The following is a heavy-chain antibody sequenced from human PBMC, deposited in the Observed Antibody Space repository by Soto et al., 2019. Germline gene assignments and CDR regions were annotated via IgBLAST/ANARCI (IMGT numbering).Heavy chain of an antibody. CDR3: ARLPYCTGGTCVGPFDY. CDR2: ISGSDDTI. D-gene: IGHD2-15*01. J-gene: IGHJ4*02. CDR1: GFTFSDYY. Sequence: LSCAASGFTFSDYYMSWIRQAPGKGLEWLSYISGSDDTIYYADSVKGRLTVSRDNAKKSLYLQMNSLRAEDTAVYYCARLPYCTGGTCVGPFDYWGQGALVTVSS. V-gene: IGHV3-11*01.